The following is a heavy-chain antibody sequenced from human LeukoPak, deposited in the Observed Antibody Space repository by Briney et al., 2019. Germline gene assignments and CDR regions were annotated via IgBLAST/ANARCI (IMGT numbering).Heavy chain of an antibody. V-gene: IGHV3-30*02. CDR2: IGYDESKR. J-gene: IGHJ4*02. D-gene: IGHD3-10*01. Sequence: GGSLRLSCEASGFTFNNFGMHWIRQAPGKGLEWVAFIGYDESKRYYAESVRGRFTISRDNSKNTLYLQINGLRLDDTAVYYCARAMVRGVPFDYWGQGTLVSVSA. CDR3: ARAMVRGVPFDY. CDR1: GFTFNNFG.